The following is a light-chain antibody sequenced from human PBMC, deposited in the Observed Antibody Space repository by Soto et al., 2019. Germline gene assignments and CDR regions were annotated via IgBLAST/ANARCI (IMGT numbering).Light chain of an antibody. V-gene: IGKV1-5*01. J-gene: IGKJ2*01. CDR2: DAS. CDR3: QQYSIYPYT. Sequence: DIQMTQSPSTLSASVGDRVTITCRASQTISNWLAWYQQEPGKAPKLLIYDASSLRSGVPSRFSGSGFATDFTLTISSLHPDDFATYYCQQYSIYPYTFGQGTKLEIK. CDR1: QTISNW.